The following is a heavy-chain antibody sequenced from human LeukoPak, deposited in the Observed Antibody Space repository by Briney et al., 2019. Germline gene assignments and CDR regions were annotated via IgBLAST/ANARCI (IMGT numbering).Heavy chain of an antibody. CDR2: INNEGTTI. J-gene: IGHJ1*01. CDR3: ARVSGLGMNEYYQH. CDR1: GFTFSSYS. D-gene: IGHD3-10*01. Sequence: PGGSLRLSCAASGFTFSSYSMNWVRQAPGKGLVWVSRINNEGTTISYADSVKGRFTISRDNAKNTLYLQMNSLRAEDTAVYYCARVSGLGMNEYYQHWGQGTLVTVAS. V-gene: IGHV3-74*01.